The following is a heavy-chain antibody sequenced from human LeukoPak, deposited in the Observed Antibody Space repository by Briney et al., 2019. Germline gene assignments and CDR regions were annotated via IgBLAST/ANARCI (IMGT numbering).Heavy chain of an antibody. V-gene: IGHV3-9*01. CDR2: ISWNSGSI. D-gene: IGHD6-13*01. J-gene: IGHJ6*02. Sequence: GGSLRLSCAASGFTFDDYAMHWVRQAPGKGLEWVSGISWNSGSIGYADSVKGRFTISRDNAKNSLYLQMNSLRAEYTALYYCAKDGSAAAAGAYYYYYGMDVWGQGTTVTVSS. CDR1: GFTFDDYA. CDR3: AKDGSAAAAGAYYYYYGMDV.